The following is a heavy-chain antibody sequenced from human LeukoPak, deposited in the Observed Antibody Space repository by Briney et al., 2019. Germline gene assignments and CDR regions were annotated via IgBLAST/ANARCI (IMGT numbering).Heavy chain of an antibody. CDR2: INHSGST. J-gene: IGHJ4*02. D-gene: IGHD6-19*01. CDR3: ARRLGIAVAGTRKWTYFDY. CDR1: GGSFSGYY. Sequence: PSETLSLTCAVYGGSFSGYYWSWIRQPPGKGLEWIGEINHSGSTNYNPSLKSRVTISVDTSKNQFSLKLSSVTAADTAVYYCARRLGIAVAGTRKWTYFDYWGQGSLVTVSS. V-gene: IGHV4-34*01.